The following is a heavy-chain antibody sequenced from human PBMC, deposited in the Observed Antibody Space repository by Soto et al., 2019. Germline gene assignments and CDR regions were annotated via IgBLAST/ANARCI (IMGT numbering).Heavy chain of an antibody. D-gene: IGHD1-20*01. J-gene: IGHJ3*02. V-gene: IGHV3-53*04. CDR2: IYSGGST. Sequence: GGSLRLSCAASGFTVSSNYMSWVRQAPGKGLEWVSVIYSGGSTYYADSVKGRFTISRHNSKNTLYLQMNSLRAEDTAVYYCASENFDNWNDWKAFDIWGQGTMVTVSS. CDR3: ASENFDNWNDWKAFDI. CDR1: GFTVSSNY.